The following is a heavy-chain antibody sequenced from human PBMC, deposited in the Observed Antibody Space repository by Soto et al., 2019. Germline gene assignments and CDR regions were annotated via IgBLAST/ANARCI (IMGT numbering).Heavy chain of an antibody. J-gene: IGHJ4*02. CDR3: ANNLSPQYYFDY. CDR2: ISGSGGST. CDR1: GFTFSSYA. Sequence: PGGSLRLSCAASGFTFSSYAMSWVRQAPGKGLEWVSAISGSGGSTYYADSVKGRFTISRDNSKNTLYLQMNGLRAEDTAVYYCANNLSPQYYFDYWGQGTLVTVSS. V-gene: IGHV3-23*01.